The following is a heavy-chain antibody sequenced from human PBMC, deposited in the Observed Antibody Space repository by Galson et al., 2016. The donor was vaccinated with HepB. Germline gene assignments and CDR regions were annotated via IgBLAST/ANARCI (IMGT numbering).Heavy chain of an antibody. CDR1: GGDFSTYA. V-gene: IGHV1-69*13. J-gene: IGHJ4*02. D-gene: IGHD5-24*01. Sequence: SVKVSCKASGGDFSTYAVTWVRQARGQGLEWMGGIVPILGTTSYAQKFQGRLTVSADESMTTAFMELSSLTSEDTAVYFCARQQDMATFDYWAREAWSPSPQ. CDR3: ARQQDMATFDY. CDR2: IVPILGTT.